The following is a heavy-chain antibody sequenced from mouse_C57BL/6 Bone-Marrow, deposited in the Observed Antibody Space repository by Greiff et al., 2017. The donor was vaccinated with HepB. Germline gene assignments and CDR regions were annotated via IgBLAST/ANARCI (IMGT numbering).Heavy chain of an antibody. J-gene: IGHJ1*03. V-gene: IGHV8-12*01. CDR1: GFSLSTSGMG. CDR3: ARRPHYYGGGYFDV. D-gene: IGHD1-2*01. CDR2: IYWDDDK. Sequence: QVQLKESGPGILQSSQTLSLTCSFSGFSLSTSGMGVSWIRQPSGKGLEWLTHIYWDDDKRYNPSLKSRLTISKDTSRNQVFLKITSVDTADTATYYCARRPHYYGGGYFDVWGTGTTVTVSS.